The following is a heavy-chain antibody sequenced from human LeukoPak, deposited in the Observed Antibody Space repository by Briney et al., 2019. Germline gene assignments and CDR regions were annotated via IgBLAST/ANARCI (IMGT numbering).Heavy chain of an antibody. J-gene: IGHJ4*02. CDR2: IWYDGSNK. CDR3: TTDPQRGYYFDY. V-gene: IGHV3-33*01. CDR1: GFTFSSYG. D-gene: IGHD5-24*01. Sequence: GGSLRLSCAASGFTFSSYGMHWVRQAPGKGLEWVAVIWYDGSNKYYADSVKGRFTISRDNSKNTLYLQMNSLKTEDTAVYYCTTDPQRGYYFDYWGQGTLVTVSS.